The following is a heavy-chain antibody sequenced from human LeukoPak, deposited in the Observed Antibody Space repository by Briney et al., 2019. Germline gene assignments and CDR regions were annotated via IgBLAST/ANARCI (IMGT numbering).Heavy chain of an antibody. J-gene: IGHJ6*02. V-gene: IGHV4-61*01. CDR2: IYYSGST. CDR1: GGSISSSSYY. Sequence: SETLSLTCTVSGGSISSSSYYWSWIRQPPGKGLEWIGYIYYSGSTNYNPSLKSRVTISVDTSKNQFSLKLSSVTAADTAAYYCAREGPYGMDVWGQGTTVTVSS. CDR3: AREGPYGMDV.